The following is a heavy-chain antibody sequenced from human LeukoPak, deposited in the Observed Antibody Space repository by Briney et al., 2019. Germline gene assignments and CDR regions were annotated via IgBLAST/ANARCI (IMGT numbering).Heavy chain of an antibody. Sequence: ASVKVSCKASGYTFMGYYIHWVRQAPGQGLEWMGWINPNSGGTNHPQKFQGRVTMTRDTSISTAYMELSRLTSDDTAVYYCARGAEFDYWGQGTLVTVSS. CDR1: GYTFMGYY. J-gene: IGHJ4*02. V-gene: IGHV1-2*02. CDR2: INPNSGGT. CDR3: ARGAEFDY.